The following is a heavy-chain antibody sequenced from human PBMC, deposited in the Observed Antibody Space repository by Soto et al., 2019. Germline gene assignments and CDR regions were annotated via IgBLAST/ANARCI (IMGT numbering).Heavy chain of an antibody. V-gene: IGHV4-39*01. D-gene: IGHD2-21*02. CDR3: ARHPSDFWFAP. J-gene: IGHJ5*02. Sequence: QLQLQESGPGLVKPSKTLSLTCSVSGGSISSSSYFWGWIRQPPGKGLEWIGSIYYSGSTYYNPSLKIRVTVSVDTSKNQFSLTLSSVTAADTAVYYCARHPSDFWFAPWGQGTLVSVSS. CDR1: GGSISSSSYF. CDR2: IYYSGST.